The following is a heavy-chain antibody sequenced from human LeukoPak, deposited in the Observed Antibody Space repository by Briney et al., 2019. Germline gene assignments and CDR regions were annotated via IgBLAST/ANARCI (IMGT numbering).Heavy chain of an antibody. Sequence: SETLSLTCTVSGGSIRSYYWSWIRQPPGKGLEWIGYIYTSGSTNYIPSLKSRVTISVDTSKNQFSLKLSSVTAADTAVYYCAIGRWEPRFDYWGQGTLVTVSS. J-gene: IGHJ4*02. CDR1: GGSIRSYY. CDR2: IYTSGST. D-gene: IGHD1-26*01. CDR3: AIGRWEPRFDY. V-gene: IGHV4-4*09.